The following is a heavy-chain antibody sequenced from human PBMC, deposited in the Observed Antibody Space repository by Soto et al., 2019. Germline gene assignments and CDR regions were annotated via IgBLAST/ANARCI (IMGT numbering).Heavy chain of an antibody. J-gene: IGHJ6*02. V-gene: IGHV1-18*01. CDR3: AMVDVYVTPSPQDV. CDR1: GYTFTNYG. Sequence: GASVKVSCKASGYTFTNYGISWVRQAPGQGLEWMGWINVYNGNTKYAQKVQGRVTMTTDTSTSTAYMELRSLRSDDTAIYYCAMVDVYVTPSPQDVWGQGTTVTVSS. CDR2: INVYNGNT. D-gene: IGHD3-16*01.